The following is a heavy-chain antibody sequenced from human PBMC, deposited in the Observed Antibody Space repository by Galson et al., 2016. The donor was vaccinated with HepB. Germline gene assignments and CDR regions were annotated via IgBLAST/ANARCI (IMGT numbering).Heavy chain of an antibody. CDR3: VAGFVEPDDF. CDR1: GFTFSNYG. J-gene: IGHJ4*02. D-gene: IGHD1-14*01. Sequence: SLRLSCAASGFTFSNYGMHWVRQAPGKGLEWVTATWYDGSNKDYADSVKGRFTISRDNSKNTLYLQMNSLRAEDTAVYYCVAGFVEPDDFWGQGSVVTVSS. CDR2: TWYDGSNK. V-gene: IGHV3-33*01.